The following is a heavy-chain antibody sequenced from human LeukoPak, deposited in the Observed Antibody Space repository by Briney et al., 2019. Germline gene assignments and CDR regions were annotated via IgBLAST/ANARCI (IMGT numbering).Heavy chain of an antibody. D-gene: IGHD2-15*01. CDR1: GDSITSGSYY. V-gene: IGHV4-39*07. Sequence: KTSETLSLTCTVSGDSITSGSYYWGWVRQPPGKGLEWLGTIYYRGTTYYNPSLKSRVTISVDTSKNQFSLKLSSVTAADTAVYYCARDGRYCSGGSCYRDAFDIWGQGTMVTVSS. CDR3: ARDGRYCSGGSCYRDAFDI. J-gene: IGHJ3*02. CDR2: IYYRGTT.